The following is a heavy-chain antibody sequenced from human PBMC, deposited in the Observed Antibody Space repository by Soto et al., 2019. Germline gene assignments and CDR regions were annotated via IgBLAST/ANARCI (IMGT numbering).Heavy chain of an antibody. V-gene: IGHV1-46*01. CDR1: GYTFSSYY. CDR3: ARGLGLGDC. D-gene: IGHD3-9*01. CDR2: INPKGGST. Sequence: QVQLVQSGAEVTKPGAAVKVSCKGSGYTFSSYYIHWVRPAPGQGLEGIGIINPKGGSTNCAQNFKGSLTVPRTTSTATVYMDLSALTSVATAMSYCARGLGLGDCWGQGTLLSVSS. J-gene: IGHJ4*02.